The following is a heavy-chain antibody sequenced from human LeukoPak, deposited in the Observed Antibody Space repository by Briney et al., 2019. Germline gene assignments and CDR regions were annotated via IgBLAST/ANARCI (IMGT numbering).Heavy chain of an antibody. D-gene: IGHD3-9*01. CDR2: IYSGGST. V-gene: IGHV3-53*01. Sequence: GGSLRLSCAASGFTVSSNYMSWVRQAAGKGLEWVSVIYSGGSTYSADSVKGRFTISGDNSKNTLYLQMNSLRAEDTAVYYCAKGGVLRYFGPWGQGTLVTVSS. J-gene: IGHJ5*02. CDR3: AKGGVLRYFGP. CDR1: GFTVSSNY.